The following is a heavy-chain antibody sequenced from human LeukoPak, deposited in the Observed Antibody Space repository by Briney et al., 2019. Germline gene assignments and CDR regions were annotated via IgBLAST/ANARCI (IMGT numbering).Heavy chain of an antibody. D-gene: IGHD3-10*01. Sequence: GGSLRLSCAASGFTFDDYAMHWVRQAPGKGLEWVSGISPSGGITYYTDSVKGRFTISRDNFKNTLYLQMNSLRAEDTAVYYCAKEGDYYGSGSYRDAFDIWGQGTMVTVSS. V-gene: IGHV3-23*01. J-gene: IGHJ3*02. CDR2: ISPSGGIT. CDR1: GFTFDDYA. CDR3: AKEGDYYGSGSYRDAFDI.